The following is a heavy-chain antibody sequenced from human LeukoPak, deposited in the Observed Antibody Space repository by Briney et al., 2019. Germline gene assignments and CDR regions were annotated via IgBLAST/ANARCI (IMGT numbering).Heavy chain of an antibody. CDR3: TISWFHDD. D-gene: IGHD6-13*01. CDR2: IKQDGSEK. V-gene: IGHV3-7*01. CDR1: GLTFSSYW. Sequence: GGSLRLSCAASGLTFSSYWMNWVRQAPGKGLEWVANIKQDGSEKHYVDSVKGRFTISRDNAKNSLYLQMNSPRAEDTAMYYCTISWFHDDWGQGTLVTVSS. J-gene: IGHJ4*02.